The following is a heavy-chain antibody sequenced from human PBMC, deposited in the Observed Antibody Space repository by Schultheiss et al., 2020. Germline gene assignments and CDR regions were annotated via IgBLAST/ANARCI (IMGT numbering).Heavy chain of an antibody. CDR1: GFTFSSYG. J-gene: IGHJ5*02. V-gene: IGHV3-30*03. CDR3: AGAFDP. CDR2: ISYDGSNK. Sequence: GGSLRLSCAASGFTFSSYGMHWVRQAPGKGLEWVAVISYDGSNKYYADSVKGRFTISRDNSKNTLYLQMNSLRAEDTAVYYCAGAFDPWGQGTLVTVSS.